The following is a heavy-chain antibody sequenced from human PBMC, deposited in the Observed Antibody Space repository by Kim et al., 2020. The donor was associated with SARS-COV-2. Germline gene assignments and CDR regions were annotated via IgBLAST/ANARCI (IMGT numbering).Heavy chain of an antibody. CDR1: GFTFSGSA. V-gene: IGHV3-73*01. CDR2: IRSKANSYAT. D-gene: IGHD3-22*01. CDR3: TRLGYYYDSSGYYLGYFDY. Sequence: GGSLRLSCAASGFTFSGSAMHWVRQASGKGLEWVGRIRSKANSYATAYAASVKGRFTISRDDSKNTAYLQMNSLKTEDTAVYYCTRLGYYYDSSGYYLGYFDYWGQGTLVTVSS. J-gene: IGHJ4*02.